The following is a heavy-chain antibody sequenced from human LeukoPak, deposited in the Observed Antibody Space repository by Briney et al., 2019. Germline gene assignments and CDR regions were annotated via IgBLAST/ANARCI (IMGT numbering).Heavy chain of an antibody. CDR1: GGSFSDYY. CDR2: INHSGST. Sequence: PSETLSLTCGVYGGSFSDYYWSWIRQSPGKGLEWIGEINHSGSTNYNPSLKSRVTISVDTSKNQFSLKLSSVTAADTAVYYCARLHYDSSGPIDAFDIWGQGTMVTVST. V-gene: IGHV4-34*01. J-gene: IGHJ3*02. D-gene: IGHD3-22*01. CDR3: ARLHYDSSGPIDAFDI.